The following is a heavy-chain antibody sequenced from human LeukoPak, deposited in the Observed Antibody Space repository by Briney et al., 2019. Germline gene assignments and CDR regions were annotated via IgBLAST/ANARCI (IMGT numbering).Heavy chain of an antibody. J-gene: IGHJ4*02. D-gene: IGHD1-26*01. V-gene: IGHV3-21*01. CDR1: GFTFSSYS. Sequence: PGGSLRLSCAASGFTFSSYSMNWVRQAPGKGLEWVSSISSSSSYIYYADSVKGRFTISRDNAKNSLYLQMNSLRAEDTAVYYCARDTSLTELLRGYFDYWGQGTLVTVSS. CDR2: ISSSSSYI. CDR3: ARDTSLTELLRGYFDY.